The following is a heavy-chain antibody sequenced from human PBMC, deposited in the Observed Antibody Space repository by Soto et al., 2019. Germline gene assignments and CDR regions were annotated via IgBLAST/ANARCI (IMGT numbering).Heavy chain of an antibody. V-gene: IGHV1-3*01. J-gene: IGHJ4*02. CDR1: GYTFTSYA. Sequence: GASVKVSCKASGYTFTSYAMHWVRQAPGQRLEWMGWINAGNGNTKYLQRLQGRVTITTDTSATTAYMELSSLRSEDTAVYYCARNVVGTTRLDYWGQGTLVTVSS. D-gene: IGHD5-12*01. CDR3: ARNVVGTTRLDY. CDR2: INAGNGNT.